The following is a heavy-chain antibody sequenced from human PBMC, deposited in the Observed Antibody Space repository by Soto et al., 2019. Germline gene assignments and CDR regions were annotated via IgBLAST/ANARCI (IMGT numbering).Heavy chain of an antibody. V-gene: IGHV3-15*01. D-gene: IGHD3-16*01. Sequence: EVQLVESGGDFVKPGGSLRVSCAVSGFSFSNAWMSWVRQAPGKGLEWVGRIKSRADGGTTDYTAPVKGRFTISRDDSKTTVFLQMNSLTTEDTAVYYCTAHLAEFFLLDYWGQGTMVTVSS. J-gene: IGHJ4*02. CDR3: TAHLAEFFLLDY. CDR1: GFSFSNAW. CDR2: IKSRADGGTT.